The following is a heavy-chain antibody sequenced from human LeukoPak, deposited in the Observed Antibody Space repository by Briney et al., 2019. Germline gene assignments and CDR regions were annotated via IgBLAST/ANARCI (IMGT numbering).Heavy chain of an antibody. V-gene: IGHV4-38-2*02. J-gene: IGHJ4*02. CDR1: GYSISSGYY. D-gene: IGHD3-22*01. CDR2: IYRSGST. Sequence: SETLSLTCTVSGYSISSGYYWGWTRQPPGKGLEWIGSIYRSGSTYYNPSLKSRVTISVDTSKNQFSLKLNSVTAADTAVYYCARTVRNYYDSSGYWDYWGQGTLVTVSS. CDR3: ARTVRNYYDSSGYWDY.